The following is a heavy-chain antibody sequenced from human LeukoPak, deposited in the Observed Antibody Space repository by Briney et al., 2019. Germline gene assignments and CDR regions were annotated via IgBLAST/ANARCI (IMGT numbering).Heavy chain of an antibody. V-gene: IGHV4-39*01. J-gene: IGHJ6*03. CDR1: GGSISSSSYY. Sequence: TSETLSLTCTVSGGSISSSSYYWGWIRQPPGKGLEWIGSIYYSGSTYYNPSLKSRVTISVDTSKNQFSLKLSSVTAADTSVYYCARRGSSWYYYYMDVWGKGTTVTVSS. D-gene: IGHD6-13*01. CDR3: ARRGSSWYYYYMDV. CDR2: IYYSGST.